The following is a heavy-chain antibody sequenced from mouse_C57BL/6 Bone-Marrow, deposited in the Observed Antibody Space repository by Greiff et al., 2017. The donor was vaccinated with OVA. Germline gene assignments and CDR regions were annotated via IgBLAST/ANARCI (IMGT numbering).Heavy chain of an antibody. Sequence: EVQLVESGEGLVKPGGSLKLSCAASGFTFSSYAMSWVRQTTEKRLVWVAYISSGGDYIYYADTVKGRFTISRDNARNTLYLQMSSLKSEDTAMYYCTRDRTGGFAYWGQGTLVTVSA. D-gene: IGHD4-1*01. V-gene: IGHV5-9-1*02. CDR2: ISSGGDYI. CDR3: TRDRTGGFAY. J-gene: IGHJ3*01. CDR1: GFTFSSYA.